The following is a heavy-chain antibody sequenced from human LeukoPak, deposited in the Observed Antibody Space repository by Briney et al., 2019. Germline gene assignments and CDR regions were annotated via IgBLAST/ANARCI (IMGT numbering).Heavy chain of an antibody. CDR3: AKARYYDILTGYYQGKYYFDY. D-gene: IGHD3-9*01. CDR2: ISAYNGNT. CDR1: GCTFTSYG. V-gene: IGHV1-18*01. J-gene: IGHJ4*02. Sequence: GASVKVSCKASGCTFTSYGISWVRQAPGQGLEGMGWISAYNGNTNYAQKLQGRVTMTTDTSTSTAYMELRSLRSDDTAVYYCAKARYYDILTGYYQGKYYFDYWGQGTLVTVSS.